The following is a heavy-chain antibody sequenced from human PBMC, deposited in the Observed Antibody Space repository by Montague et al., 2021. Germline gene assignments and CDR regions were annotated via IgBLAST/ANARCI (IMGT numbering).Heavy chain of an antibody. CDR3: AKNRGAAEHYDYAMDD. D-gene: IGHD4/OR15-4a*01. V-gene: IGHV3-23*01. J-gene: IGHJ6*03. Sequence: SLRLSCAASGFTFRTYAMSWVRQAPGKGLQWVSLIFGDGGGTFYEDSVKGRFTISRDNSKNILSLQMNSLRVDDTAVYYCAKNRGAAEHYDYAMDDWGKGITV. CDR2: IFGDGGGT. CDR1: GFTFRTYA.